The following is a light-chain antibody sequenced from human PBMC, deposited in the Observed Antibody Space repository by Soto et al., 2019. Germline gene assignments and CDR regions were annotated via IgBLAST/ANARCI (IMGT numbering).Light chain of an antibody. Sequence: EIVLTQSPGTLTLSPGERATLSGRASQSVSSSNLAWYQQKPCQAHRLLIYGASSRATGIPDIFSGSGSGTDFTLTISRLEPEDFAVYYCQQYGSSPRTFGQGTKVEIK. J-gene: IGKJ1*01. CDR3: QQYGSSPRT. V-gene: IGKV3-20*01. CDR1: QSVSSSN. CDR2: GAS.